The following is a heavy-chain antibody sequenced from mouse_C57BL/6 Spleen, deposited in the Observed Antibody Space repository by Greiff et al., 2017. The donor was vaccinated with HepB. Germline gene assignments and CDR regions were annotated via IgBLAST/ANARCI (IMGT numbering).Heavy chain of an antibody. D-gene: IGHD1-1*01. V-gene: IGHV1-82*01. CDR3: ARGYYGSSYFDY. CDR1: GYAFSSPW. CDR2: IYPGDGDT. Sequence: QVQLQQSGPELVKPGASVKISCKASGYAFSSPWMNWVKQRPGKGLEWIGRIYPGDGDTNYNGKFKGKATLTADKSSSTAYMQLSSLTSEDSAVYFCARGYYGSSYFDYWGQGTTLTVSS. J-gene: IGHJ2*01.